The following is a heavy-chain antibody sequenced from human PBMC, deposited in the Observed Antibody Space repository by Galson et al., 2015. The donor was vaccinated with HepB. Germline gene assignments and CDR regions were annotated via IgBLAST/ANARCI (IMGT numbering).Heavy chain of an antibody. V-gene: IGHV3-11*01. J-gene: IGHJ5*02. CDR3: ARATSATLGITIFGVAYWSWFDP. D-gene: IGHD3-3*01. CDR2: ISSSGSTI. Sequence: SLRLSCAASGFTFSDYYMSWISQAPGKGLEWVSYISSSGSTIYYADSVKGRFTISRDNAKNSLYLQMNSLRAEDTAVYYCARATSATLGITIFGVAYWSWFDPWGQGTLVTVSS. CDR1: GFTFSDYY.